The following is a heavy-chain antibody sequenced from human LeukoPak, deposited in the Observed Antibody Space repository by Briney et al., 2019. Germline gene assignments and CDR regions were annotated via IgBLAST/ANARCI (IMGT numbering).Heavy chain of an antibody. Sequence: PSETLSLTCTVSSLSITTNYYWGWIRQPPGKGLECIGVIYHSGSTYYSSSLRDRVAISVDTSRNQFSLKLYSVTAADTAVYYCARPLVDANGSGKWFDPWGQGTLVTVSS. D-gene: IGHD3-10*01. V-gene: IGHV4-38-2*02. CDR2: IYHSGST. CDR3: ARPLVDANGSGKWFDP. CDR1: SLSITTNYY. J-gene: IGHJ5*02.